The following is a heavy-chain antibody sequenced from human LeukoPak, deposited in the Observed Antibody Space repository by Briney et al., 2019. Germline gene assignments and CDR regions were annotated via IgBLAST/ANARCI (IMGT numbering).Heavy chain of an antibody. CDR3: ARDRVAAAGGRYYYMDV. CDR1: GGTFSSYA. CDR2: IIPILGIA. V-gene: IGHV1-69*04. J-gene: IGHJ6*03. Sequence: GASVKVSCKASGGTFSSYAISWVRQAPGQGLEWMGRIIPILGIANYAQKFQGRVTITADKSTSTAYMELSSLRSEDTAVYYCARDRVAAAGGRYYYMDVWGKGTTVTVSS. D-gene: IGHD6-13*01.